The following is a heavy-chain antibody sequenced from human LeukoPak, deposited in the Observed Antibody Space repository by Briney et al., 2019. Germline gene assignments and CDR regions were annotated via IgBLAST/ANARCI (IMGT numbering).Heavy chain of an antibody. J-gene: IGHJ5*02. Sequence: SQTLSLTCTVSGGSLSSGGYYWGWIRQPPGKGLEWIGYIYHSGSTYYDPSLKSRVTISVDRSKNQFSLKLSSVTAADTAVYYCARTGDIVVVPAASNWFDPWGQGTLVTVSS. D-gene: IGHD2-2*01. CDR2: IYHSGST. CDR3: ARTGDIVVVPAASNWFDP. V-gene: IGHV4-30-2*01. CDR1: GGSLSSGGYY.